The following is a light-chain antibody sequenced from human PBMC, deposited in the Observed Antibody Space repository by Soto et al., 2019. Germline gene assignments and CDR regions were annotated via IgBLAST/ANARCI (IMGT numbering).Light chain of an antibody. CDR3: QVLNISTDHYV. Sequence: SYELTQPPSVSVAPGQTARITCGGNNIGSTSVHWYKQSPGQAPVLVVYDDNDRPSGIPERFSGFNSENTATLTITRVEAGDEADYYCQVLNISTDHYVFGTGTKVTVL. CDR1: NIGSTS. CDR2: DDN. V-gene: IGLV3-21*02. J-gene: IGLJ1*01.